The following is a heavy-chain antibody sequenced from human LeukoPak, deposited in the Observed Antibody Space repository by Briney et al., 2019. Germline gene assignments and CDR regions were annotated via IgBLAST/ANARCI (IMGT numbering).Heavy chain of an antibody. CDR1: GGSISNYY. CDR2: IYYSGST. D-gene: IGHD3-22*01. Sequence: SETLSLTCSVSGGSISNYYWSWIRQPPGKGVEWIGCIYYSGSTYYNPSLMSRVTMLVDTSKNQISLRLSSLSAADTAVYYCARGQFYHDSTGYGEWGQGALVTVSS. V-gene: IGHV4-59*08. J-gene: IGHJ4*02. CDR3: ARGQFYHDSTGYGE.